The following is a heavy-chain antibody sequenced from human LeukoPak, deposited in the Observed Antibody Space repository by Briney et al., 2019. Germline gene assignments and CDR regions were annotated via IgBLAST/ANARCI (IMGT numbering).Heavy chain of an antibody. CDR1: GFTFSSYG. CDR2: ISYDGSNK. D-gene: IGHD4-17*01. CDR3: AKDQMNHGDYYYGMDV. J-gene: IGHJ6*02. Sequence: GGSLRLSCAASGFTFSSYGMHWVRHAPGKGLEWVAAISYDGSNKYYADSVKGRFTISRDNSKNTLYLKMNGLRAEDTAVYFCAKDQMNHGDYYYGMDVWGHGTTVTVSS. V-gene: IGHV3-30*18.